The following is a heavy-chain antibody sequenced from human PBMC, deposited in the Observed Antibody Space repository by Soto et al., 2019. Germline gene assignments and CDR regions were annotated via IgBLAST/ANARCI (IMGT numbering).Heavy chain of an antibody. CDR3: ARDFRVNPLYGMDV. V-gene: IGHV3-21*01. CDR1: GFTFSSYI. Sequence: GGSLRLSCAASGFTFSSYIMNWVRQSPGKGLEWVSSISSSSSYIYYADSVKGRFTISRDNAKNSLYLQMNSLRAEDTAVYYCARDFRVNPLYGMDVWGQGTTVTVSS. J-gene: IGHJ6*02. CDR2: ISSSSSYI.